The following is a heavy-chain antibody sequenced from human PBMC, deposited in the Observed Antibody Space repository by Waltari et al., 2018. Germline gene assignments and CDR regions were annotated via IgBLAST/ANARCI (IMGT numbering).Heavy chain of an antibody. J-gene: IGHJ4*02. V-gene: IGHV4-59*01. CDR3: ARGKPWIQLWLDY. CDR2: IYYSGST. CDR1: GGSISSYY. D-gene: IGHD5-18*01. Sequence: QVQLQESGPGLVKPSETLSLTCTVSGGSISSYYWSWIRQPPGKGLEWIGYIYYSGSTNYNPSLKSRVTISVDTSKNPFSLKLSSVTAADTAVYYWARGKPWIQLWLDYWGQGTLVTVSS.